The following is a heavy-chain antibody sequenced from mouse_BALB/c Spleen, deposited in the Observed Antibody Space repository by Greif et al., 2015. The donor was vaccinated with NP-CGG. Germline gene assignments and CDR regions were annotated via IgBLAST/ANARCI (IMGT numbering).Heavy chain of an antibody. CDR1: GYAFSSYW. CDR3: ARVRYDVEYAMDY. D-gene: IGHD2-14*01. V-gene: IGHV1-80*01. J-gene: IGHJ4*01. CDR2: IYPGDGDT. Sequence: VQLQQSGAELVRPGSPVKISCKASGYAFSSYWMNWVKQRPGQGLEWIGQIYPGDGDTNYNGKFKGKATLTADKSSSTAYMQLSSLTSEDSAVYFCARVRYDVEYAMDYWGQGTSVTVSS.